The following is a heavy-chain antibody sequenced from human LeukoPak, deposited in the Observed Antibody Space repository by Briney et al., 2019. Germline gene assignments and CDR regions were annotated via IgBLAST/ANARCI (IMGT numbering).Heavy chain of an antibody. CDR3: ARVQLRGSLC. CDR2: INHSGST. V-gene: IGHV4-34*01. J-gene: IGHJ3*01. CDR1: GGSFSGYY. D-gene: IGHD3-10*01. Sequence: PSETLSLTCAVYGGSFSGYYWSWIRQPPGKGLEWIGEINHSGSTNYNPSLKSRVAISVDTSKNQFSLKLSSETAADTAVYYCARVQLRGSLCWGQGTMVTVSS.